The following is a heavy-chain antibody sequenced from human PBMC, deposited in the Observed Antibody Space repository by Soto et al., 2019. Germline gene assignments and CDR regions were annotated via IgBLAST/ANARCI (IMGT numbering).Heavy chain of an antibody. CDR1: GFTFSAYA. CDR2: ISGTSPST. D-gene: IGHD3-16*01. V-gene: IGHV3-23*01. J-gene: IGHJ4*02. Sequence: GGSLRLSCAASGFTFSAYAMSWVRQAPGKGLEWVSAISGTSPSTYYADSVQGRFTISRDSSRKTLFLQMNTLRAEDTAVYYCARDGALRWTVDYWGQGTLVTVSS. CDR3: ARDGALRWTVDY.